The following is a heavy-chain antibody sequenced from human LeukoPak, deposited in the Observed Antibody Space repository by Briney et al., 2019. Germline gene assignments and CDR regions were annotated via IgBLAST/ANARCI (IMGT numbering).Heavy chain of an antibody. CDR2: IYYSGST. CDR1: GGSISSYY. Sequence: SETLSLTCTVSGGSISSYYWSWIRQPPGKGLEWIGYIYYSGSTNYNPSLKSRVTMSVDTSKNHISLKMTSVTAADTATYYCARWGYFDSSGYFVVDYWGQGALVTVSS. CDR3: ARWGYFDSSGYFVVDY. D-gene: IGHD3-22*01. V-gene: IGHV4-59*01. J-gene: IGHJ4*02.